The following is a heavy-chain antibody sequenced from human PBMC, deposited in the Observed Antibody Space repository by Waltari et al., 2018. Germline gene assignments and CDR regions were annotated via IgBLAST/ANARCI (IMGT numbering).Heavy chain of an antibody. CDR2: ISWDGGST. CDR3: ARGVGATYWVDY. V-gene: IGHV3-43D*03. CDR1: GFSFEDYG. D-gene: IGHD1-26*01. Sequence: EVQLVESGGVVVQPGGSLRLSCAASGFSFEDYGMHWVRQAPGKGLECVSVISWDGGSTYYAESVKGRCSISRDNSRNSLYLQLNSLRPEDTAVYYCARGVGATYWVDYWRQGTQVTVSS. J-gene: IGHJ4*02.